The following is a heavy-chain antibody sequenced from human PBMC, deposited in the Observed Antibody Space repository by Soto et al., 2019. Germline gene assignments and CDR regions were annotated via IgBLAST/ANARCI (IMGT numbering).Heavy chain of an antibody. CDR3: ARQYPRQAFDY. V-gene: IGHV4-59*08. CDR1: GGSISSYY. Sequence: PSETLSLTCTVSGGSISSYYWSWIRQPPGKGLEWIGYIYYSGSTNYNPSLKSRVTISVDTSKNQFSLKLSSVTAADTAVYYCARQYPRQAFDYWGQGTLVTVS. CDR2: IYYSGST. J-gene: IGHJ4*02.